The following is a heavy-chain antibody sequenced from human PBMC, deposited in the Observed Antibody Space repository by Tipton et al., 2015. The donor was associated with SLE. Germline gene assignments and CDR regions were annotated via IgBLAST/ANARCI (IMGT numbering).Heavy chain of an antibody. V-gene: IGHV4-34*01. Sequence: TLSLTCDVYGGSFSGYYWSWIRQTPGKGLEWIGEIKHSGSTNCNPPLKSRVTMSVDTSKNRVSLKVSSVTAADTAVYYCARGRHLVVVVPGGTEDGCDVWRRGTTVIVSS. J-gene: IGHJ6*02. CDR2: IKHSGST. CDR1: GGSFSGYY. D-gene: IGHD2-21*01. CDR3: ARGRHLVVVVPGGTEDGCDV.